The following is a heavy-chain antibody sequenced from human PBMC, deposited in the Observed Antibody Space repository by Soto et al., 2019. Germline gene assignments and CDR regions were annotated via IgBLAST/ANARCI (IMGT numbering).Heavy chain of an antibody. CDR1: GGTFSSYP. J-gene: IGHJ6*02. D-gene: IGHD1-26*01. Sequence: QVQLVQSGAEVKKPGSSVKVSCEASGGTFSSYPINWVRQAPGQGLEWMGGIIPFFGTSNYAQKFQGRVTITADDSTSTAYMELRSLRSEDTAVDYCARVGHITNYGMAVWGQVTTVTVSS. CDR2: IIPFFGTS. V-gene: IGHV1-69*01. CDR3: ARVGHITNYGMAV.